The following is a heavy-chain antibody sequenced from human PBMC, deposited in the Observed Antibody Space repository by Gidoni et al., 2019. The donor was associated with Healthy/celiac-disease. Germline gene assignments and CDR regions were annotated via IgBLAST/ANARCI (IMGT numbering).Heavy chain of an antibody. CDR3: TTGLFWQQLVLTEFFDY. Sequence: EVQLVESGGGLVKPGGSLRLACAASGVTFSNAWMSWVRQAPGKGLEGVGRIKSKTDGGTTDYAATVKGRFTISRDDSKNTLYLQMNSLKTEDTAVYYCTTGLFWQQLVLTEFFDYWGQGTLVTVSS. V-gene: IGHV3-15*01. J-gene: IGHJ4*02. D-gene: IGHD6-13*01. CDR1: GVTFSNAW. CDR2: IKSKTDGGTT.